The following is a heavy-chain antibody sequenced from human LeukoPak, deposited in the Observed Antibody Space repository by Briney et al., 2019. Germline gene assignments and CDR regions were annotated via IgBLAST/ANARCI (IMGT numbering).Heavy chain of an antibody. D-gene: IGHD3-10*01. Sequence: LGGSLRLSCAASGFTFSSHGMHWVRQAPGKGLEWVAVISYDGSNKYYADSVKGRFTISRDNSKNTLYLQMNSLRAEDTAVYYCAKVSADYYGMDVWGQGTTVTVSS. J-gene: IGHJ6*02. CDR1: GFTFSSHG. V-gene: IGHV3-30*18. CDR3: AKVSADYYGMDV. CDR2: ISYDGSNK.